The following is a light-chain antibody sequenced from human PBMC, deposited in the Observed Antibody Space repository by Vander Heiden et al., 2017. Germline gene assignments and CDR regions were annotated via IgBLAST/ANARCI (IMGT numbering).Light chain of an antibody. V-gene: IGKV2-28*01. CDR3: MQALQTPRNT. CDR2: LGS. CDR1: QSLLHSNGYNY. J-gene: IGKJ5*01. Sequence: DTVMTQSPLSLPVTPGEPASISCRSSQSLLHSNGYNYLDWYLQKPGQSPQLLIYLGSNRASGVPDRFSGSGSGTDFTLTISRVEAEDVGVYYCMQALQTPRNTFGQGTRLEIK.